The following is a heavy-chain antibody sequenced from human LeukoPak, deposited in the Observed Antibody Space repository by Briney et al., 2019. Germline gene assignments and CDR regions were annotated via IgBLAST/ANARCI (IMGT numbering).Heavy chain of an antibody. CDR2: ISSSSSYI. J-gene: IGHJ4*02. CDR3: ARDRYDFWSGYYVY. CDR1: GSTFSSYS. V-gene: IGHV3-21*01. Sequence: PGGSLRLSCAASGSTFSSYSMNWVRQAPGKGLEWVSSISSSSSYIYYADSVKGRFTISRDDAKNSLYLQMNSLRAEDTAVYYCARDRYDFWSGYYVYWGQGTLVTVSS. D-gene: IGHD3-3*01.